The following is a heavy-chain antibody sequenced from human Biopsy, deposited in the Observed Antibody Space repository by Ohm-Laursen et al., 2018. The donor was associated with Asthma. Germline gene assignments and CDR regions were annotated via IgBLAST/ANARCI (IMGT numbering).Heavy chain of an antibody. J-gene: IGHJ4*02. CDR2: INGGGDRT. V-gene: IGHV3-23*01. Sequence: SLRLSCAASGFTFSTHHLSWVRQAPGKGLEWVSSINGGGDRTWYADSVRGRFTISRGYSKNTLYLQMHSLRAEEAAVYYCGRGDSSSWSHYYFDYWGQGTLVTVSS. CDR3: GRGDSSSWSHYYFDY. D-gene: IGHD6-13*01. CDR1: GFTFSTHH.